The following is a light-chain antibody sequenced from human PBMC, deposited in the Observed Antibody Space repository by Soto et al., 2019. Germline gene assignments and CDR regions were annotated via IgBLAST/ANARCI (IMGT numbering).Light chain of an antibody. CDR1: QSVTSK. CDR2: AKS. V-gene: IGKV3-15*01. J-gene: IGKJ2*01. CDR3: QQYNNWPHT. Sequence: EIVMTQSPVTLSLSPGDRATLSCRASQSVTSKLAWFQQKPGQAPRLLIYAKSTRATGVPARFSGSGSGTEFTLTISSLQSEDFEVYSCQQYNNWPHTFGQGTKLEIK.